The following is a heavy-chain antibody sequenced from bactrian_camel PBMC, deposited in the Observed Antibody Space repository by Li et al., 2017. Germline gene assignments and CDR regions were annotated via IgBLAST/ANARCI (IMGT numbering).Heavy chain of an antibody. V-gene: IGHV3S55*01. D-gene: IGHD2*01. Sequence: HVQLVESGGGSVQAGGSLRLSCAASRNTACSYDMSWYRQAPGKEREFVSVIERDGTTTYSNSVKGRFTISQDNAKTTLYLQMNSLKPDDTAMYYCAAFAPAYYSNSFDSDEYAYWGQGTQVTVS. CDR1: RNTACSYD. J-gene: IGHJ4*01. CDR2: IERDGTT. CDR3: AAFAPAYYSNSFDSDEYAY.